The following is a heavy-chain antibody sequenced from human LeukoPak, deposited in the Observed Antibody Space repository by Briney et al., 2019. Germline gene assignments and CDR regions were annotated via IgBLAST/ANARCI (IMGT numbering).Heavy chain of an antibody. J-gene: IGHJ6*03. D-gene: IGHD6-6*01. CDR2: ISYDGSNK. CDR3: ARDLPSSHYMDV. V-gene: IGHV3-30*01. CDR1: GFTFSSYA. Sequence: GGSLRLSCAASGFTFSSYAMHWVRQAPGKGLEWVAVISYDGSNKYYADSVKGRFTISRDNSKNTLYLQMNSLRAEDTAVYHCARDLPSSHYMDVWGKGTTVTVSS.